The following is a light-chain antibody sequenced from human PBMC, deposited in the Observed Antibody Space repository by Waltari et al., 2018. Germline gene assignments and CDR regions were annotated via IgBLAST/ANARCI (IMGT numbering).Light chain of an antibody. J-gene: IGKJ2*03. V-gene: IGKV3-20*01. CDR3: QQYGNSPRYS. CDR1: QSVDNIY. CDR2: GTS. Sequence: EIVLTQSPGTLSLSPGERATLSCRAIQSVDNIYLSWYQQKPGQAPRLLIYGTSSRAAGIPHRFSGSGSGANFTLTISRLEPEDFAVYYCQQYGNSPRYSFGQGTKVDI.